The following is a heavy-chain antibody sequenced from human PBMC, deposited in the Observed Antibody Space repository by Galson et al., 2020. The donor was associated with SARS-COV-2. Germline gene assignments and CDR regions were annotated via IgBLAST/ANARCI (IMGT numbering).Heavy chain of an antibody. D-gene: IGHD3-10*01. CDR1: GGSISSGGYY. V-gene: IGHV4-31*01. Sequence: SETLSLTCTVSGGSISSGGYYWSWIRQHPGKGLEWIGYIYYSGSTYYNPSLKSLVTISVDTSKNQFSLKLSSVTAADTAVYYCARAVRGVIIKGFDWFDPWGQGTLVTVSS. CDR3: ARAVRGVIIKGFDWFDP. CDR2: IYYSGST. J-gene: IGHJ5*02.